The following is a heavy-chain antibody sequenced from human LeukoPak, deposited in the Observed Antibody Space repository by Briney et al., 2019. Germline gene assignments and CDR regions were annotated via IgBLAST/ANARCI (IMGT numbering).Heavy chain of an antibody. CDR2: ISGSGTTT. J-gene: IGHJ4*02. CDR1: GFTFSGYA. D-gene: IGHD3-22*01. V-gene: IGHV3-23*01. CDR3: ARKEAPDDTRDLDY. Sequence: GGSLRLSCAGSGFTFSGYAMNWVRQAPGKGLEWVSGISGSGTTTNYADSVKGRFTISTANSKNTLYLLMNSLRAEGTGVCYCARKEAPDDTRDLDYCGQETLVT.